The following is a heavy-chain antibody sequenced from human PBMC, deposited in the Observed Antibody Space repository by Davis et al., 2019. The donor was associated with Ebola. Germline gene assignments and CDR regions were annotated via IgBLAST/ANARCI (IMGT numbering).Heavy chain of an antibody. J-gene: IGHJ4*02. V-gene: IGHV3-30*01. CDR2: LSYNGINE. CDR3: ARGSGWYREYYFDY. CDR1: GFSFGSYA. D-gene: IGHD6-19*01. Sequence: GGSLRLSCAASGFSFGSYAMYWVRQAPGKGLEWVASLSYNGINEYYADSVKGRFTIPRDNSKNTLYLQMNSLKPDDTALYYCARGSGWYREYYFDYWGLGTLVTVSS.